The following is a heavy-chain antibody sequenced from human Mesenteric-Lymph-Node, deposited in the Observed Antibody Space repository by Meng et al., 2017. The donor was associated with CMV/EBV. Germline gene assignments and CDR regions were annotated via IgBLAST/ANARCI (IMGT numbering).Heavy chain of an antibody. Sequence: GESLKISCAASGFTFSSYAMSWVRQAPGKGLEWVSAISGSGGSTYYADSVKGRFTISRDNSKNTLYLQMNSLRAEDTAAYYCAKPITMVRGVIRRNAFDIWGQGTMVTVSS. D-gene: IGHD3-10*01. CDR2: ISGSGGST. CDR3: AKPITMVRGVIRRNAFDI. V-gene: IGHV3-23*01. CDR1: GFTFSSYA. J-gene: IGHJ3*02.